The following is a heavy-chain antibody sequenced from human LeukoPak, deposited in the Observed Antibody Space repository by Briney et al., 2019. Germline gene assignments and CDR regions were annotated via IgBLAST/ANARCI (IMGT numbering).Heavy chain of an antibody. CDR2: IYTSGST. CDR1: GGSISSHSYY. Sequence: PSETLSLTCTVSGGSISSHSYYWSWIRQPAGKGLEWIGRIYTSGSTNYNPSLKSRVTISVDTSKNQFSLKLSSVTAADTAVYYCARDRGFGELIDYWGQGTLVTVSS. CDR3: ARDRGFGELIDY. J-gene: IGHJ4*02. D-gene: IGHD3-10*01. V-gene: IGHV4-61*02.